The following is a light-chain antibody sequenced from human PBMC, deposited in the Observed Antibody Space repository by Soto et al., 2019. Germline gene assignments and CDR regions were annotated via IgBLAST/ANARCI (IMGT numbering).Light chain of an antibody. V-gene: IGKV3-15*01. CDR1: QSVSSN. Sequence: EIVMTQSPATLSVSPGERATLSCRASQSVSSNLAWYPQKPGQAPRLLIYGASTSATGIPARFSGSGSVTDFTLTISSLQSEDFAVYYCQQYNNWPYTFGQGTKLEIK. CDR3: QQYNNWPYT. CDR2: GAS. J-gene: IGKJ2*01.